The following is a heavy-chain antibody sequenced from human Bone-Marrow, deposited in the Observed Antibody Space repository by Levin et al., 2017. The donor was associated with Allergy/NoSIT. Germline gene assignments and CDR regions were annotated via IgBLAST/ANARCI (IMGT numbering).Heavy chain of an antibody. CDR3: ARGIIGDVRVAHKEAFDI. J-gene: IGHJ3*02. D-gene: IGHD2-8*02. CDR2: ISSSGSDM. Sequence: GGSLRLSCTVSGFTFRIYSINWVRQAPGKGLEWVSSISSSGSDMNYVDSVKGRFTISRDNAKNSLTMQMNSLRAEDTAVYYCARGIIGDVRVAHKEAFDIWGQGTMVSVSS. CDR1: GFTFRIYS. V-gene: IGHV3-21*01.